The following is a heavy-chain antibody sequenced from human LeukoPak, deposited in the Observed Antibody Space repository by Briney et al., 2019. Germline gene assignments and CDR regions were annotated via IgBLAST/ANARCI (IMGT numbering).Heavy chain of an antibody. CDR3: AKSETDILTGYYGLSVGYFDY. Sequence: WGSFRLSCAASGFTFSSYAMSWVRQAPGKGLEWVSAISGSGGSTYYADSVKGRFTISRDNSKNTLYLQMNSLRAEDTAVYYCAKSETDILTGYYGLSVGYFDYWGEGTLVTVSS. CDR1: GFTFSSYA. V-gene: IGHV3-23*01. CDR2: ISGSGGST. J-gene: IGHJ4*02. D-gene: IGHD3-9*01.